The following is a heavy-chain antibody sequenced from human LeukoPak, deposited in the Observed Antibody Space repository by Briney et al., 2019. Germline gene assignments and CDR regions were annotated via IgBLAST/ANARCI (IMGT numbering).Heavy chain of an antibody. CDR1: GGSFSGYY. J-gene: IGHJ6*03. V-gene: IGHV4-34*01. D-gene: IGHD3-3*01. CDR3: ARAQIGVVIIGYYYYYMDV. Sequence: PETLSLTCAVYGGSFSGYYWSWLRQPPGKGLEWIGEINHSGSTNYNPSLKSRVTISVDTSKNQFSLKLSSVTAADTAVYYCARAQIGVVIIGYYYYYMDVWGKGTTVTVSS. CDR2: INHSGST.